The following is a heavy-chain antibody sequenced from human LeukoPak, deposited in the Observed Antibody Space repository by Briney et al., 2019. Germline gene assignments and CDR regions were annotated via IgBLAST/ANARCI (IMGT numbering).Heavy chain of an antibody. Sequence: SQTLSLTCTVSGGSISSGGYYWSWIRQPPGKGLEWIGYIYHSGSTYYNPSLKSRVTISVDRSKNQFSLKLSSVTAADTAVYYCARHSGLDAFDIWGQGTMVTVSS. CDR1: GGSISSGGYY. J-gene: IGHJ3*02. CDR2: IYHSGST. V-gene: IGHV4-30-2*02. D-gene: IGHD2-21*01. CDR3: ARHSGLDAFDI.